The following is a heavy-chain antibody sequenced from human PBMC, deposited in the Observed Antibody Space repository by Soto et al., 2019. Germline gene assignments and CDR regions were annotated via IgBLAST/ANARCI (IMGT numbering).Heavy chain of an antibody. Sequence: GGSLRLSCAASGFTFSSYGMHWVRQAPGKGLEWVAVIWYDGSNKYYADSVKGRFTISRDNSKNTLYLQMNSLRAEDTAVYYCARDAGYCSSTSCNFDYWGQGTLVTVSS. D-gene: IGHD2-2*01. CDR1: GFTFSSYG. CDR2: IWYDGSNK. CDR3: ARDAGYCSSTSCNFDY. V-gene: IGHV3-33*01. J-gene: IGHJ4*02.